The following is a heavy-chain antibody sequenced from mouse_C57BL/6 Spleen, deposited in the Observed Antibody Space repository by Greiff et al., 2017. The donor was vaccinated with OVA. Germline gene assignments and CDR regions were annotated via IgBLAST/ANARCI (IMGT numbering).Heavy chain of an antibody. V-gene: IGHV1-39*01. CDR2: INPNYGTT. CDR1: GYSFTDYN. CDR3: AREGITTYYFDY. Sequence: EVKLMESGPELVKPGASVKISCKASGYSFTDYNMNWVKQSNGKSLEWIGVINPNYGTTSYNQKFKGKATLTVDQSSSTAYMQLNSLTSEDSAVYYCAREGITTYYFDYWGQGTTLTVSS. J-gene: IGHJ2*01. D-gene: IGHD2-4*01.